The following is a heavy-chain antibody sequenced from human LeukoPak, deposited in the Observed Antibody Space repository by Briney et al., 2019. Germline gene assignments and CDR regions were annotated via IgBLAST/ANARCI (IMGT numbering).Heavy chain of an antibody. V-gene: IGHV4-61*01. CDR1: GGSVSSGSYY. CDR3: ARDIIVDYYFDY. J-gene: IGHJ4*02. CDR2: ISYSGST. D-gene: IGHD3-22*01. Sequence: SETLSLTCTVSGGSVSSGSYYWSWIRQPPGKGLEWIGYISYSGSTNYNPSLKSRVTISVNTSKNQFSLKLSSVTAADTAVYYCARDIIVDYYFDYWGQGTLVTVSS.